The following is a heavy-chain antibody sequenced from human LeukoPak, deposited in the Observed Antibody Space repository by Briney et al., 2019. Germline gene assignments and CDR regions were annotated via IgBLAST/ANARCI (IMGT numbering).Heavy chain of an antibody. Sequence: PGGSLRLSCAASGLTFSDSYMTWIRQTPGKGLEWLAYISGSGSDMYYADSVKGRFTISRDNAKNSLYLQMNSLRPDDTALYYCSTDPRLLIYWGHGTLVTVSS. V-gene: IGHV3-11*01. J-gene: IGHJ4*01. CDR2: ISGSGSDM. D-gene: IGHD2-8*01. CDR3: STDPRLLIY. CDR1: GLTFSDSY.